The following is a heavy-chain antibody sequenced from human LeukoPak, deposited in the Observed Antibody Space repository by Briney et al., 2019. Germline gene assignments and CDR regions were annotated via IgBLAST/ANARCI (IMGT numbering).Heavy chain of an antibody. J-gene: IGHJ4*02. CDR1: GFTVSSNY. D-gene: IGHD5-24*01. Sequence: GGSLRLSCAASGFTVSSNYMSWVRQAPGKGLEWVSVIYSGGSTYYADSVKGRFTISRDNSKNTLYLQMNSLRAEDTAVYYCAARDGYNYDFDYWGQGTLVTVSS. CDR2: IYSGGST. V-gene: IGHV3-66*01. CDR3: AARDGYNYDFDY.